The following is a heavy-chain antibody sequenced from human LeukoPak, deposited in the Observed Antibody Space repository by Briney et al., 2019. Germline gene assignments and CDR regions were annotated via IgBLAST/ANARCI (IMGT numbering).Heavy chain of an antibody. CDR3: ASGGNSDYFDY. D-gene: IGHD4-23*01. CDR2: IYHSGST. CDR1: GGSISSGGYS. V-gene: IGHV4-30-2*01. J-gene: IGHJ4*02. Sequence: PSETLSLTCAVSGGSISSGGYSWSWIRQPPGKGLEWIGYIYHSGSTYYNPSLKSRVTISVDRSKNQFSLKLSSVTAADTAVYYCASGGNSDYFDYWGQGTLVTVSS.